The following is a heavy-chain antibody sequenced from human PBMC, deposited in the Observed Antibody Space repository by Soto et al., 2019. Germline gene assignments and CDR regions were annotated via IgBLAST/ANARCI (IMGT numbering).Heavy chain of an antibody. CDR1: GGSFSGYY. CDR3: ARGPYCSGGTCYRGMDA. D-gene: IGHD2-15*01. CDR2: INHSGST. Sequence: SETLSLTCAVYGGSFSGYYWSWIRQPPGKGLEWIGEINHSGSTNYNPSLKSRVTISVDTSKNQFSLNLSSVTAADTAVYYCARGPYCSGGTCYRGMDAWGQGTTVTVSS. J-gene: IGHJ6*02. V-gene: IGHV4-34*01.